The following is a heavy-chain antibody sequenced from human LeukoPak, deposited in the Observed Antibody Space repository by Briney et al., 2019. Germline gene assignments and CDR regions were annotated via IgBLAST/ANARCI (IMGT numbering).Heavy chain of an antibody. CDR3: ARDMLGTVTTFDY. Sequence: SVKVSCKASGGTFSSYAISWVRQAPGQGLEWMGGIISIFGTANYAQKFQGRVTITTDESTSTAYMELSSLRSEDTAVYYCARDMLGTVTTFDYWGQGTLVTVSS. CDR2: IISIFGTA. J-gene: IGHJ4*02. V-gene: IGHV1-69*05. D-gene: IGHD4-17*01. CDR1: GGTFSSYA.